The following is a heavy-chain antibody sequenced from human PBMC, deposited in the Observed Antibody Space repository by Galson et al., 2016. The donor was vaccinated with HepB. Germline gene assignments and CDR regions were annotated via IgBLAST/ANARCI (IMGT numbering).Heavy chain of an antibody. CDR1: GFIFSVYN. CDR3: ARDDYFRLGY. J-gene: IGHJ4*02. D-gene: IGHD3-16*01. CDR2: ITSGSDTM. V-gene: IGHV3-48*02. Sequence: SLRLSCAASGFIFSVYNMNWARQAPGKGLEWIAWITSGSDTMYYADSVKGRFTISRDNAKNSLYLEMNSLRDGDTAVYYCARDDYFRLGYWGQGTLVTVSS.